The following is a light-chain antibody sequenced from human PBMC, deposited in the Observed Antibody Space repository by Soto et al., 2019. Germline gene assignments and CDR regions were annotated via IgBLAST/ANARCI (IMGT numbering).Light chain of an antibody. CDR1: SSDVGGYNY. CDR3: CSYTTSNTRQIV. Sequence: LAQPASVSGSPGQSITISCTGTSSDVGGYNYVSWYQPHPGKAPKFMIYDVSNRPSGVSNRFSGSKSGNTASLTISGLQAEDEADYYCCSYTTSNTRQIVFGTGTKVTVL. J-gene: IGLJ1*01. V-gene: IGLV2-14*01. CDR2: DVS.